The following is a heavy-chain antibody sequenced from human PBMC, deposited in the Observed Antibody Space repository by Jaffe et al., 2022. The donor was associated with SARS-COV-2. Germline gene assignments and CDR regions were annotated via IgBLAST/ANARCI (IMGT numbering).Heavy chain of an antibody. Sequence: QVQLQESGPGLVKPSETLSLTCTVSGYSISSGYYWGWIRQPPGKGLEWIGSIYHRGSAYYNPSLKSRVTISVDTSKNQFSLKLSSVTAADTAVYYCAREENNSINTQTTIKRVRYYYYYMDVWGKGTTVTVSS. D-gene: IGHD6-13*01. CDR3: AREENNSINTQTTIKRVRYYYYYMDV. CDR2: IYHRGSA. V-gene: IGHV4-38-2*02. CDR1: GYSISSGYY. J-gene: IGHJ6*03.